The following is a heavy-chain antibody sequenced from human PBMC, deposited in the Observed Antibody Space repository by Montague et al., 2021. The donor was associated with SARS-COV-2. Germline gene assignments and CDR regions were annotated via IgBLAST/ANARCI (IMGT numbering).Heavy chain of an antibody. CDR1: GDSVGGDNAS. J-gene: IGHJ3*02. D-gene: IGHD2-15*01. CDR2: TYYRSKWYH. Sequence: CAISGDSVGGDNASCNWDRQTPSIDLGQLGRTYYRSKWYHDYAISLKSRITINPDTSKNQFSLQLSSVAPEDTAVFYCARTTTRMLYPENAFDIWGQGTMVTVSS. CDR3: ARTTTRMLYPENAFDI. V-gene: IGHV6-1*01.